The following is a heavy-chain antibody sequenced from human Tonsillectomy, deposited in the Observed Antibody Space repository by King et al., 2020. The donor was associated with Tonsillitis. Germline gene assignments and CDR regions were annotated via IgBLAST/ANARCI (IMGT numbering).Heavy chain of an antibody. CDR1: GGSVSSDYYS. D-gene: IGHD3-10*01. Sequence: VQLQESGPGLVKPSETLSLTCTVSGGSVSSDYYSWSWIRQPPGKGPEWIGYIYNSGSTNYNPSLKSRVTISVDTSMNQFSLKLSSVTAADTAVYYCARGGFSAAFDYWGQGTLVTVSS. J-gene: IGHJ4*02. CDR3: ARGGFSAAFDY. V-gene: IGHV4-61*01. CDR2: IYNSGST.